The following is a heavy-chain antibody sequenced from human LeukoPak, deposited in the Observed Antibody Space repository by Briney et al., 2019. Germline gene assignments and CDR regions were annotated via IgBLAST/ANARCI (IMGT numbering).Heavy chain of an antibody. Sequence: GGSLRLSCAASGFNFSAYWMSWVRQAPGKGLEWVANIKHDGNEKYYVDSVRGRFTISRDSAKNSLYLQMNSLRAEDTAVYYCGSGSTWLPRGQGTPVTVSS. D-gene: IGHD6-13*01. CDR1: GFNFSAYW. CDR2: IKHDGNEK. J-gene: IGHJ4*02. V-gene: IGHV3-7*01. CDR3: GSGSTWLP.